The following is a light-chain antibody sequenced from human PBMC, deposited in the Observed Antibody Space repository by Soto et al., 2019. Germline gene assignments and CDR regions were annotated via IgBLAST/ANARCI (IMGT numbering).Light chain of an antibody. J-gene: IGKJ1*01. CDR1: QDITNF. CDR3: QQYNTYST. CDR2: AAS. Sequence: DIQRTQSPSCLSAFVGGTVTVACRSSQDITNFLSWYQQKPGKVPKLLIHAASSVQSGVPSRFSGSGSGTEFNPTISMMQHDDFATYYCQQYNTYSTFGQGTKVDI. V-gene: IGKV1-27*01.